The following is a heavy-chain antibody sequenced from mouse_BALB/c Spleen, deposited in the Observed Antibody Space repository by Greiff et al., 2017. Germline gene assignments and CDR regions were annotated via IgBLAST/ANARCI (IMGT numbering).Heavy chain of an antibody. D-gene: IGHD1-1*01. J-gene: IGHJ2*01. CDR2: IRNKANGYTT. CDR1: GFTFTDYY. Sequence: EVQLVESGGGLVQPGGSLRLSCATSGFTFTDYYMSWVRQPPGKALEWLGFIRNKANGYTTEYSASVKGRFTISRDNSQSILYLQMNTLRAEDSATYYCARDTDGSSFDYWGQGTTLTVSS. V-gene: IGHV7-3*02. CDR3: ARDTDGSSFDY.